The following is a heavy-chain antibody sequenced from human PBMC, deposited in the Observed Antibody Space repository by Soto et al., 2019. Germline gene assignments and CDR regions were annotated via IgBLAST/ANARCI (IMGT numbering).Heavy chain of an antibody. D-gene: IGHD3-3*01. J-gene: IGHJ6*02. Sequence: ASETLSLTCAVYGGSFSGYYWSWIRQPPGKGLEWIGEINHSGSTNYNPSLKSRVTISVDTSKNQFSLKLSSVTAADTAVYYCARVHDFWSGSHYYVMDVWGQGTTVTVSS. V-gene: IGHV4-34*01. CDR1: GGSFSGYY. CDR3: ARVHDFWSGSHYYVMDV. CDR2: INHSGST.